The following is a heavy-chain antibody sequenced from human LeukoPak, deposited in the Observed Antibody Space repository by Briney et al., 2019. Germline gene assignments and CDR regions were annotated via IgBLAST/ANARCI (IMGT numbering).Heavy chain of an antibody. CDR2: INHSGST. Sequence: SETLSLTCAVYGGSFSGYYWSWIRQPPGRGLEWIGEINHSGSTNYNPSLKSRVTISVDTSKNQFSLKLSSVTAADTAVYYCARGLRYARSWGQGTLVTVSS. V-gene: IGHV4-34*01. CDR1: GGSFSGYY. CDR3: ARGLRYARS. J-gene: IGHJ4*02. D-gene: IGHD3-9*01.